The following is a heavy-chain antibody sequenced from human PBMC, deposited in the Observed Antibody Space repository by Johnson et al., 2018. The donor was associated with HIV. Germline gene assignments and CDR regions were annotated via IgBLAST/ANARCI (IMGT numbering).Heavy chain of an antibody. V-gene: IGHV3-15*01. D-gene: IGHD3-22*01. Sequence: VQLVESGGGLVKPGGSLRLSCAASGFTFSNAWMSWVRQAPGKGLEWVGRIKSKTDGGTTDYAAPVKGRFTISRDDSKNTLYLQMNSLKTEDTAVYYCSSWGSSGYYAPFYHDAFDIWGQGTMVTVSS. CDR2: IKSKTDGGTT. CDR1: GFTFSNAW. J-gene: IGHJ3*02. CDR3: SSWGSSGYYAPFYHDAFDI.